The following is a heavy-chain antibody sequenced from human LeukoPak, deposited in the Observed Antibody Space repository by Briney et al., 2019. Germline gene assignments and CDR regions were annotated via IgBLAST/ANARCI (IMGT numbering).Heavy chain of an antibody. CDR3: AKSFDVVTTIDY. D-gene: IGHD2-21*02. J-gene: IGHJ4*02. CDR2: ISGSGGST. Sequence: GGSLRLSCAASGFTFSSYAMSWVRQAPGKGLEWVSAISGSGGSTYYADSVKGRFTISRDNSKNTLSLQMNSLRAEDTAVYYCAKSFDVVTTIDYWGQGTLVTVSS. V-gene: IGHV3-23*01. CDR1: GFTFSSYA.